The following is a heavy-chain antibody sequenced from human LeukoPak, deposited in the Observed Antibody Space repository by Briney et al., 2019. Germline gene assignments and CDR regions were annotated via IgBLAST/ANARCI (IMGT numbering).Heavy chain of an antibody. CDR3: ARLGWYYDSSGYYLDY. V-gene: IGHV5-51*01. Sequence: GESLKISCTASGYSFASSWIAWVRQMPGKGLEWMGIIFPDDSNTGYNPSFQGQVTMSADKSVSTAYLQWSSLKASDTAMYYCARLGWYYDSSGYYLDYWGQGTLVTVSS. D-gene: IGHD3-22*01. J-gene: IGHJ4*02. CDR1: GYSFASSW. CDR2: IFPDDSNT.